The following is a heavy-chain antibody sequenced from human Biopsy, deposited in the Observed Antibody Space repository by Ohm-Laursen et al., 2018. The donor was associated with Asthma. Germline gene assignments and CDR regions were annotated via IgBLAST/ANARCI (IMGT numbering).Heavy chain of an antibody. CDR1: GGTFSNFA. CDR2: IMTVFGTT. D-gene: IGHD6-19*01. CDR3: ARCQVGYSSGWSLLLKKIYYSGMDV. V-gene: IGHV1-69*13. J-gene: IGHJ6*02. Sequence: SVKVSCKVPGGTFSNFAISWVRQAPGPGLEWLGGIMTVFGTTNYPQKFQGRVTITADESTSTAYMEVTSLRSEDTAIYYCARCQVGYSSGWSLLLKKIYYSGMDVWGQGTAVTVSS.